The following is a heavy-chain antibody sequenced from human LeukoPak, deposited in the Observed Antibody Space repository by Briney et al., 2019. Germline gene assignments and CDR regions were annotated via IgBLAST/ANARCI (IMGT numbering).Heavy chain of an antibody. CDR3: ASLNPDCSSTSCYYYYYYMDV. D-gene: IGHD2-2*01. CDR2: INHSGST. CDR1: GGSFSGYY. Sequence: SETLSLTCAVYGGSFSGYYWSWIRQPPGKGLEWIGEINHSGSTNYNPSLKSRVTISVDTSKNQFSLKLSSVTAADTAVYYCASLNPDCSSTSCYYYYYYMDVWGKGTTVTVSS. V-gene: IGHV4-34*01. J-gene: IGHJ6*03.